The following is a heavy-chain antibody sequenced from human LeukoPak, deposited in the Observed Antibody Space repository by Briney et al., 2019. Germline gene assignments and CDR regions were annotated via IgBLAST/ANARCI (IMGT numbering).Heavy chain of an antibody. J-gene: IGHJ3*02. CDR3: ARGAGLRFLEWLPGGDAFDI. CDR1: GFTFSSYA. D-gene: IGHD3-3*01. CDR2: ISGSGGST. Sequence: GRSLRLSCAASGFTFSSYAMSWVRQAPGKGLEWVSAISGSGGSTYYADSVKGRFTISRDNSKNTLYLQMNSLRAEDTAVYYCARGAGLRFLEWLPGGDAFDIWGQGTMVTVSS. V-gene: IGHV3-23*01.